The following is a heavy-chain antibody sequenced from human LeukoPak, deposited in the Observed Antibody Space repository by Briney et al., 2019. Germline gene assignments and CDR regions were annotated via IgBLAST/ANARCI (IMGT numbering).Heavy chain of an antibody. V-gene: IGHV4-30-4*01. Sequence: SETLSLTRTISGGSISSGDYYWSWIRQPPGKGLEWIGYIYYSGSTYYNPSLKSRVTISVDTSKNQFSLKLSSVTAADTAVYYCARAKTGTTRGDFDYWGQGTLVTVSS. CDR1: GGSISSGDYY. CDR2: IYYSGST. J-gene: IGHJ4*02. CDR3: ARAKTGTTRGDFDY. D-gene: IGHD1-1*01.